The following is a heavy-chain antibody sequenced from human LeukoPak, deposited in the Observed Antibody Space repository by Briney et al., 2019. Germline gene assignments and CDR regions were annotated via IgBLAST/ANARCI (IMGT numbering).Heavy chain of an antibody. CDR1: GSTVSSYG. CDR3: AQGYSSGWFPN. V-gene: IGHV3-23*01. J-gene: IGHJ4*02. CDR2: INLNGDTK. D-gene: IGHD6-19*01. Sequence: PGGSLSSSFAAPGSTVSSYGMSWSRKAPGKGLKWISAINLNGDTKYYADSVKGRFTISRDHSENTLYLQMNSLRTEDTAVYYCAQGYSSGWFPNWGQGSLVSVSS.